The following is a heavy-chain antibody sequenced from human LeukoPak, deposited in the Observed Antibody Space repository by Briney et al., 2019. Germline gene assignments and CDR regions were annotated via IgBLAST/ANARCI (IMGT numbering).Heavy chain of an antibody. CDR3: AREDTIFGVVIDGGAFDI. CDR1: GFTFSSYS. CDR2: ISSSSSYI. Sequence: GGSLRLSCAASGFTFSSYSMNWVRQAPGKGLEWVSPISSSSSYIYYADSVKGRFTISRDNAKNSLYLQMNSLRAEDTAVYYCAREDTIFGVVIDGGAFDIWGQGTMVTVSS. V-gene: IGHV3-21*01. J-gene: IGHJ3*02. D-gene: IGHD3-3*01.